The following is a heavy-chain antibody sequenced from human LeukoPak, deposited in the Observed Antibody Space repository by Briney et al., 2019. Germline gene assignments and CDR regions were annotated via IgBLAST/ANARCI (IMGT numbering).Heavy chain of an antibody. CDR3: AKVKGYSTSGYLDY. CDR2: ISGSGGST. V-gene: IGHV3-23*01. Sequence: GGSLRLSCAASGFTFSSYAMSWVRQAPGKGLELVSAISGSGGSTYYADSVKGRFTISRDNSKNTLYLQMNSLRAEDTAVYYCAKVKGYSTSGYLDYWGQGTLVTVSS. D-gene: IGHD6-13*01. CDR1: GFTFSSYA. J-gene: IGHJ4*02.